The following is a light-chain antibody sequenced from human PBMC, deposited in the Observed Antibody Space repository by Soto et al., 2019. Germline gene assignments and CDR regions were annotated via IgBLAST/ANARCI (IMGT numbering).Light chain of an antibody. Sequence: EIVLTQSPGTLSLSPGERATLSCRASQSVSSSYLARYQQKPGQAPRQLIYGASSRATGIPDRFSGSGSGTDFTLTITRLETEDFAVYYCQHYRTSFGGGTRVEIK. CDR3: QHYRTS. CDR1: QSVSSSY. J-gene: IGKJ4*01. V-gene: IGKV3-20*01. CDR2: GAS.